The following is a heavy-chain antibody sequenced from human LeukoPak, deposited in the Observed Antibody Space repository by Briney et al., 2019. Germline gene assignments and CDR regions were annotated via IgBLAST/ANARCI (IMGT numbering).Heavy chain of an antibody. CDR1: GFTFSSYA. CDR3: AREGLERWLQLELSHYFDY. J-gene: IGHJ4*02. Sequence: GGSLRLSCAASGFTFSSYAMYWVRQAPGKGLEWVAVISYDGSNKYYADSVKGRFTISRDNSKNTLYLQMNSLRAEDTAVYYCAREGLERWLQLELSHYFDYWGQGTLVTVSS. V-gene: IGHV3-30-3*01. D-gene: IGHD5-24*01. CDR2: ISYDGSNK.